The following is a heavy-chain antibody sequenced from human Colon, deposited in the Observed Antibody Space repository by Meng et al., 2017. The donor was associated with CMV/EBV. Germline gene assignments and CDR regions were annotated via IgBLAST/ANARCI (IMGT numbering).Heavy chain of an antibody. D-gene: IGHD6-19*01. J-gene: IGHJ5*02. CDR1: GGSISSYY. CDR2: MYYRETA. V-gene: IGHV4-59*01. Sequence: GSLRLSCTVSGGSISSYYWSWIRQPAGKGLEWIGYMYYRETAYYNPSLKSRVTISVDTAKNLFSLRLDSVTAADTAVYYCASTLYPKRWLNWFDPWGQGTLVTVSS. CDR3: ASTLYPKRWLNWFDP.